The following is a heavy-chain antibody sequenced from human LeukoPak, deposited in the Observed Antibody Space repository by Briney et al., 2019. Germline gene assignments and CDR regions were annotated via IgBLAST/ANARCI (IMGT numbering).Heavy chain of an antibody. J-gene: IGHJ4*02. CDR2: INWNSDNT. V-gene: IGHV3-9*01. Sequence: GGSLRLSCVASGFTYDEYAMHWVRQAPGKGLEWISGINWNSDNTGYADSVKGRFTISRDNAKKSLFLQMNSLRAEDTAVYYCAKLWFGELPPSFDYWGQGTLVTVSS. D-gene: IGHD3-10*01. CDR1: GFTYDEYA. CDR3: AKLWFGELPPSFDY.